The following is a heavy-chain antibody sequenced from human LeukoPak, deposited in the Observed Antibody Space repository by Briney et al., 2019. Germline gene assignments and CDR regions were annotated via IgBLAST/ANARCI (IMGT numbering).Heavy chain of an antibody. CDR1: GVSIRNSSFY. D-gene: IGHD6-19*01. CDR2: IYSTGTT. Sequence: ASETLSLTCAVSGVSIRNSSFYWGWIRQPPGKGLEWIASIYSTGTTYYNPSIKSRITIFVDTSKNQVSLKLRSVTAADTAVYYCARGGYASGWYLDYWGQGTLVTVSS. J-gene: IGHJ4*02. CDR3: ARGGYASGWYLDY. V-gene: IGHV4-39*01.